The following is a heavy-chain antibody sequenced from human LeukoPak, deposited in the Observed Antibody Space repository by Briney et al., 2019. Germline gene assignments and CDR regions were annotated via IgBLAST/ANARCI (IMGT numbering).Heavy chain of an antibody. Sequence: SETLSLTCTVSGGSISSGGYYWSWIRQHPGKGLEWIGYIYYSGSTYYSPSLKSRVTISVDTSKNQFSLKLSSVTAADTAVYYCAREASDSSGYLAFDIWGQGAMVTVSS. CDR2: IYYSGST. CDR1: GGSISSGGYY. D-gene: IGHD3-22*01. V-gene: IGHV4-31*03. CDR3: AREASDSSGYLAFDI. J-gene: IGHJ3*02.